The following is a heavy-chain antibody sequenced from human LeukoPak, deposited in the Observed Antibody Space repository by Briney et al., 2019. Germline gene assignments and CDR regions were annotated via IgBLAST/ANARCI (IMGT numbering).Heavy chain of an antibody. D-gene: IGHD5-18*01. CDR2: INPDGDKK. V-gene: IGHV3-7*01. J-gene: IGHJ4*02. Sequence: GGSLRLSCAVSGLTFSSSWMDWVRQAPGKGLEWVASINPDGDKKYSADSVKGRFTISRDNAENSLYLQMNSLRVEDTAFYYCARDLAYSRLDYWGQGMLVTVSS. CDR3: ARDLAYSRLDY. CDR1: GLTFSSSW.